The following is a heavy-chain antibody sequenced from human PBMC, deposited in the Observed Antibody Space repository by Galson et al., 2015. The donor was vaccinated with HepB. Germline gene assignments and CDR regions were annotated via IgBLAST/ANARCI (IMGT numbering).Heavy chain of an antibody. CDR3: ARVLHGVSIHNTAMVGY. J-gene: IGHJ4*02. CDR1: GYTFTGYY. D-gene: IGHD5-18*01. CDR2: INPNSGGT. V-gene: IGHV1-2*06. Sequence: SVKVSCKASGYTFTGYYMHWVRQAPGQGLEWMGRINPNSGGTNYAQKFQGRVTVTRDTSISTAYMELSRLRSDDTAVYYCARVLHGVSIHNTAMVGYWGQGTLVTVSS.